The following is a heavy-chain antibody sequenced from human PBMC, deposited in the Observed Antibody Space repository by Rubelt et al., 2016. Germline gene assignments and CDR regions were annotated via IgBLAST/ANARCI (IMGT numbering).Heavy chain of an antibody. CDR2: ITHSGST. CDR1: GGSFSGYY. D-gene: IGHD3-10*01. Sequence: QVQLQQWGAGLLKPSETLSLTCAVYGGSFSGYYWSWIRQPPGKGLEWIGEITHSGSTNYNPALKSRVTISADTSKNQFSLKLTSVTAADTAVDYCARAETDLLFLGLSYWPPKSWGQGTLVTVSS. CDR3: ARAETDLLFLGLSYWPPKS. V-gene: IGHV4-34*01. J-gene: IGHJ5*02.